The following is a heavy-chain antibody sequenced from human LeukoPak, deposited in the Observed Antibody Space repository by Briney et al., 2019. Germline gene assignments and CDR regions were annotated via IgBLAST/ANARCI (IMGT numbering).Heavy chain of an antibody. Sequence: GGSLRLSCAASGFTFSDYYMNWIRQAPGKGLEWVSAISGSGGSTYYADSVKGRFTISRDNSKNTLYLQMNSLRGEDTAVYYCAKEGGYCSGGSCYNWFDPWGQGTLVTVSS. CDR1: GFTFSDYY. J-gene: IGHJ5*02. D-gene: IGHD2-15*01. V-gene: IGHV3-23*01. CDR3: AKEGGYCSGGSCYNWFDP. CDR2: ISGSGGST.